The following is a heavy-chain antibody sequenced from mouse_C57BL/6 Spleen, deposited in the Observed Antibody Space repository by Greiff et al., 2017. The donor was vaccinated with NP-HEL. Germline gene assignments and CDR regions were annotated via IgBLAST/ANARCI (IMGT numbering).Heavy chain of an antibody. CDR3: TGGTYYYGSSSYWYFDV. Sequence: EVKVIESGGGLVQPGGSMKLSCVASGFTFSNYWMNWVRQSPEKGLEWVAQIRLKSDNYATHYAESVKGRFTISRDDSKSSVYLQMNNLRAEDTGIYYCTGGTYYYGSSSYWYFDVWGTGTTVTVSS. V-gene: IGHV6-3*01. CDR2: IRLKSDNYAT. D-gene: IGHD1-1*01. J-gene: IGHJ1*03. CDR1: GFTFSNYW.